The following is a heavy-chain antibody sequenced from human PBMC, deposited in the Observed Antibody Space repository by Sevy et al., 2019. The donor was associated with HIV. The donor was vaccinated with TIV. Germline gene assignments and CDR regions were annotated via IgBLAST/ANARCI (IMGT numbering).Heavy chain of an antibody. J-gene: IGHJ4*02. CDR3: ARGKSGYGYALNY. CDR1: GFTFSTYA. V-gene: IGHV3-66*01. D-gene: IGHD5-18*01. CDR2: IHSDDTT. Sequence: GGSLRLSCAASGFTFSTYAMYWVRQAPGKGLEGVSVIHSDDTTYHADSVKDRFTISRDNFKNTLYLHMSSLRAEDTAVYYCARGKSGYGYALNYWGQGTLVTVSS.